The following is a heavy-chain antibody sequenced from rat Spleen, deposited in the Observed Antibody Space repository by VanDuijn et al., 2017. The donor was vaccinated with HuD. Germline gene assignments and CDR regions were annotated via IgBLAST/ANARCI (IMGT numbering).Heavy chain of an antibody. CDR3: TRGYAHY. V-gene: IGHV5-31*01. CDR1: GFTFKNYW. D-gene: IGHD1-12*01. Sequence: EVQLVESGGGLVQPGRSLKLSCVASGFTFKNYWMSWIRQAPGKGLEWVASITNSGGTIYYSDSVKSRFTISRDNVQNTLYLQMNSLRSEDTATYYCTRGYAHYWGQGVMVTVSS. CDR2: ITNSGGTI. J-gene: IGHJ2*01.